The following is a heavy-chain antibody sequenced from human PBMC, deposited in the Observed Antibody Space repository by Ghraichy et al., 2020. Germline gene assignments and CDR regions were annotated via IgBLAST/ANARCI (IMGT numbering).Heavy chain of an antibody. CDR1: GGSISSSSYY. CDR3: ARGYYDSSGYHQFDY. J-gene: IGHJ4*02. D-gene: IGHD3-22*01. V-gene: IGHV4-39*01. Sequence: SETLSLTCSVSGGSISSSSYYWGWIRQPPGKGLEWIGNIYYSGSTYYNPSLKSRITISVDTSKNQFSLRLSSVTAADTAVYYCARGYYDSSGYHQFDYWGQGTLVTVSS. CDR2: IYYSGST.